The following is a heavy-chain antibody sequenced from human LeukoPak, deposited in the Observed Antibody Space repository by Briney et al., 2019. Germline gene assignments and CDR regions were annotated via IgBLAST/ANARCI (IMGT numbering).Heavy chain of an antibody. CDR3: ARARRSGQQSYYFDF. D-gene: IGHD6-19*01. CDR2: LRSDGSTT. J-gene: IGHJ4*02. CDR1: GFTFRNFA. V-gene: IGHV3-64*02. Sequence: GGSLRLSCVASGFTFRNFAMHWVRQAPGKGLEYVSALRSDGSTTYYADSVKGRFIISRDNSKNTLYLQMGSLRSEDMGMYYCARARRSGQQSYYFDFWGQGTPVTVSS.